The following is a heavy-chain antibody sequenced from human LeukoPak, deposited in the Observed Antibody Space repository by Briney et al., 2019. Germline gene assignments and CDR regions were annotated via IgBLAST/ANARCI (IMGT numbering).Heavy chain of an antibody. CDR1: GFSFSSYG. CDR3: AKARGWNGALHH. V-gene: IGHV3-30*18. J-gene: IGHJ5*02. D-gene: IGHD1-1*01. Sequence: PGRSLRLSCAASGFSFSSYGMHWVRQAPGKGLEWVAVISYDGTNKDYADSVKGRFTISRDNSKNTLFLQMNRLRTEDTAVYSCAKARGWNGALHHWGQGTLVTASS. CDR2: ISYDGTNK.